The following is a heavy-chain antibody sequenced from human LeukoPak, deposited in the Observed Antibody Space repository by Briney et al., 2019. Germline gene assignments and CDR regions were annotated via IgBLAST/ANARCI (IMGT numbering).Heavy chain of an antibody. J-gene: IGHJ4*02. D-gene: IGHD3-10*01. Sequence: PSETLSLTCTVSGGSIRSYYWSWIRQPPGKGLEWIGYIYYSGVTNYNPSLKSRVTISVDKSKNQFSLKLSSVTAADTAVYYCARRLRITMVRGGGFDYWGQGTLVTVSS. V-gene: IGHV4-59*12. CDR3: ARRLRITMVRGGGFDY. CDR2: IYYSGVT. CDR1: GGSIRSYY.